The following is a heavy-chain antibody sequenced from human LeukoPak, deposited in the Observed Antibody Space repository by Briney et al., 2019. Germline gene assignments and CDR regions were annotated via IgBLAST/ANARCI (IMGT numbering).Heavy chain of an antibody. D-gene: IGHD5-18*01. CDR1: EYIFSTSW. CDR2: IYPGDSET. CDR3: ARLDTTRGGDY. Sequence: GESLKISCKGSEYIFSTSWIGWVRQMPGKGLEWMGIIYPGDSETRYSPSFQGQVTMSADKSISTAYLQWTSLRASDTAIYYCARLDTTRGGDYWGQGTLVTVSS. J-gene: IGHJ4*02. V-gene: IGHV5-51*01.